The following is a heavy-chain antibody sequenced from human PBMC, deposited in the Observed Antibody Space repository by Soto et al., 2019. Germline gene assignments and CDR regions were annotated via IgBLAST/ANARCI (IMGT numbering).Heavy chain of an antibody. CDR1: GFSFSSYG. D-gene: IGHD3-3*01. Sequence: PGGSLGLSCAASGFSFSSYGMSGVRQAPGKGLEWVANIKQDGSEKYYVDSVKGRFTISRDNAKNSLYLQMNSLRAEDTAVYYCARDDEPFYYDFWSGYHRSGAFDIWGQGTMVTVSS. CDR2: IKQDGSEK. V-gene: IGHV3-7*01. J-gene: IGHJ3*02. CDR3: ARDDEPFYYDFWSGYHRSGAFDI.